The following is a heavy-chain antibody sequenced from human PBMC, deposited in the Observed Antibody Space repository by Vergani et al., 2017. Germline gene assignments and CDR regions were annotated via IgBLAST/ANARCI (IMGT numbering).Heavy chain of an antibody. CDR2: INHSGST. J-gene: IGHJ6*02. D-gene: IGHD3-10*01. CDR3: AGGLSLLWFGGYGMDV. Sequence: QVQLQQWGAGLLKPSETLSLTCAVYGGSFSGYYWNWIRQPPGKGLEWIGEINHSGSTNYNPSLKSRVTISVDTSKNQFSLKLSSVTAADTAVYYCAGGLSLLWFGGYGMDVWGQGTTVTVSS. V-gene: IGHV4-34*01. CDR1: GGSFSGYY.